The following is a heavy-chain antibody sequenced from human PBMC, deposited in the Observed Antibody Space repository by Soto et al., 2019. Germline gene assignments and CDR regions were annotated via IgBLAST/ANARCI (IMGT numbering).Heavy chain of an antibody. Sequence: ASVKVSCKASGYTFTSYYIHWVRQAPGQGLEWMGTINPSSGSPDHAQKFQGRVTMTRDTSTATVYMELSSLRSQDTAVYYCARDLGGNWFDPWGQGXLVTVSS. J-gene: IGHJ5*02. CDR1: GYTFTSYY. V-gene: IGHV1-46*01. CDR3: ARDLGGNWFDP. D-gene: IGHD3-16*01. CDR2: INPSSGSP.